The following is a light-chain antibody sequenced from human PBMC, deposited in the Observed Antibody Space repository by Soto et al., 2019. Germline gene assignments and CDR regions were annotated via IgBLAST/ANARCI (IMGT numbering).Light chain of an antibody. CDR2: GAS. J-gene: IGKJ1*01. Sequence: ETVLTQSPGTLSLSPGDRATLSCRASQSVSSNYLAWYQHIPGQAPRLLIYGASTRATGIPDRFSGSGSGTDFTSNISRLEPEDFAVYYCKQFDRSLPSCTFCHGTKV. V-gene: IGKV3-20*01. CDR1: QSVSSNY. CDR3: KQFDRSLPSCT.